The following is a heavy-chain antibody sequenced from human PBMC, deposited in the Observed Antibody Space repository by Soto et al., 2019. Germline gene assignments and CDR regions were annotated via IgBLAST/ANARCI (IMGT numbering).Heavy chain of an antibody. Sequence: ASVKVSCKVSGYTLTELSMHWVRQAPGKGLERMGGFDPEDGETIYAQKFQGRVTMTEDTSTDTAYMELSSLRSEDTAVYYCATARRGIAAAGLFDYWGQGTLVTVSS. J-gene: IGHJ4*02. CDR3: ATARRGIAAAGLFDY. V-gene: IGHV1-24*01. CDR1: GYTLTELS. D-gene: IGHD6-13*01. CDR2: FDPEDGET.